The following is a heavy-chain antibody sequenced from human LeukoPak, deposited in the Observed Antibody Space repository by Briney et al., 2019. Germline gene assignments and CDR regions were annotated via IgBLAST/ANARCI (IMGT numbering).Heavy chain of an antibody. J-gene: IGHJ3*02. Sequence: SETLSLTCTVSGGSMSNYYWSWVRQPPGKGLEWIGYIHYSGTKYNPSLKSRVTISIDTSKNQFSLSLSSVTAADTAVYYCARHIRGASNAFNIWGQGTMVTVSS. CDR2: IHYSGT. CDR1: GGSMSNYY. V-gene: IGHV4-59*08. CDR3: ARHIRGASNAFNI. D-gene: IGHD1-26*01.